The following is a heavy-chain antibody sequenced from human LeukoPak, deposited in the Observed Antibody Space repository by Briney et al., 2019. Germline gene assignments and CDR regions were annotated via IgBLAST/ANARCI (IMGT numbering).Heavy chain of an antibody. CDR2: INHSGST. Sequence: PSETLSLTCAVYGGSFSGYYWSWIRQPPGKGLEGIGEINHSGSTNYNPSLKSRVTISVDTSKNQFSLKLSSVTAADTAVYYCARDIGIAGTNWFDPWGQGTLVTVSS. D-gene: IGHD6-13*01. J-gene: IGHJ5*02. CDR1: GGSFSGYY. CDR3: ARDIGIAGTNWFDP. V-gene: IGHV4-34*01.